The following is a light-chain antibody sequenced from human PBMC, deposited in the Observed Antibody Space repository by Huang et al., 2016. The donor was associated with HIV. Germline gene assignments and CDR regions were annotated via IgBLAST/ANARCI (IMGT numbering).Light chain of an antibody. V-gene: IGKV1-39*01. CDR2: AAS. Sequence: DIQMTQSPSSLSASVGDRVTITCRASQSIDTSLKWYQQKTGKAPKLLIYAASILQSGVPSRFSGSGSGTDFTLTISSLQPEDFATFYCQQSYSTPLTFGGGTKVEIK. J-gene: IGKJ4*01. CDR3: QQSYSTPLT. CDR1: QSIDTS.